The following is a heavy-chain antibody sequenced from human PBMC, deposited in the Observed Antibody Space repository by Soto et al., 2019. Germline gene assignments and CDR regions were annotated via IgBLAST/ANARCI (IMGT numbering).Heavy chain of an antibody. CDR3: AAVPVLRFLKWLPAYFDY. Sequence: ASVKVSCKASGYTFTSYYMHWVRQAPGQGLEWMGIINPSGGSTSYAQKFQGRVTLTRDVSTGTAYMELSSLRSEDTAVYYCAAVPVLRFLKWLPAYFDYWGQGTLVTVSS. V-gene: IGHV1-46*01. CDR1: GYTFTSYY. J-gene: IGHJ4*02. D-gene: IGHD3-3*01. CDR2: INPSGGST.